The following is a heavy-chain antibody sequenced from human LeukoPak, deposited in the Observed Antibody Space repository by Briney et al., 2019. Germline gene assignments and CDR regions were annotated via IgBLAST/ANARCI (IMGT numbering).Heavy chain of an antibody. CDR2: IYYSGST. CDR3: ARFQFGEFALFDY. Sequence: SETLSLTCTVSGGSISSSSYYWGWIRQPPGKGLEWIGSIYYSGSTYYNPSLKSRVTISVDTSKNQFSLKLSSVTAADTAVYYCARFQFGEFALFDYWGQGTLVTVSS. V-gene: IGHV4-39*01. D-gene: IGHD3-10*01. J-gene: IGHJ4*02. CDR1: GGSISSSSYY.